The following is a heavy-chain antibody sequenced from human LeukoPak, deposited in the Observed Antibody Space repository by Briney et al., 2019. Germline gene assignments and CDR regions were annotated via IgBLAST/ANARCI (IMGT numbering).Heavy chain of an antibody. V-gene: IGHV3-7*01. CDR2: IKQDGSEK. D-gene: IGHD4-17*01. Sequence: GGSLRLSCAASGFTFSSYWMSWVRQAPGKGLEWVANIKQDGSEKYYVDSVKGRFTISRDNAKNSLYLQMNSLRAEDTAVYYCAGVGDTVTANFDAFDIWGQGTMVTVSS. CDR3: AGVGDTVTANFDAFDI. CDR1: GFTFSSYW. J-gene: IGHJ3*02.